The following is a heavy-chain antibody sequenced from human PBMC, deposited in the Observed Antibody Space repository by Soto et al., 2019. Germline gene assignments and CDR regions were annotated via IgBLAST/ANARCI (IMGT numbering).Heavy chain of an antibody. V-gene: IGHV4-59*11. CDR3: TRANWYSEY. CDR2: IHYNGNT. CDR1: GCSISNHY. D-gene: IGHD7-27*01. J-gene: IGHJ4*02. Sequence: QVQLQESGPGLVKPSETLSLTCSVSGCSISNHYWSWIRQPPGKGLEWIGSIHYNGNTNYNPSLKSRVTMSVDTSRNQISLKLTTVTAADTAVYYCTRANWYSEYWGQGTLVTVSS.